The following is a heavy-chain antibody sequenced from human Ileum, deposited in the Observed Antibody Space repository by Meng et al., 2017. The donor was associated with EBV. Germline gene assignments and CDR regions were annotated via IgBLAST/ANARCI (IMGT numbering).Heavy chain of an antibody. CDR2: LCPSGNT. D-gene: IGHD4-17*01. J-gene: IGHJ4*02. Sequence: ETLAHIYVVSGGSIHHGYYCWAGIRQAPGKGLEWITSLCPSGNTYNNPSLKSRVYTSVDTSKNQFSLWLNSMTAADTAVYYCARRRGDHDYLDDWGQGTLVTVSS. CDR3: ARRRGDHDYLDD. CDR1: GGSIHHGYYC. V-gene: IGHV4-39*01.